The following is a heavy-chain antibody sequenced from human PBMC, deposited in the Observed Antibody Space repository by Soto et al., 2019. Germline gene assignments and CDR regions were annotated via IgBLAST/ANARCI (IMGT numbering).Heavy chain of an antibody. D-gene: IGHD2-2*01. V-gene: IGHV1-18*01. CDR2: ISAYTDDP. CDR3: ARVVPGAEAWFDP. CDR1: GNTFTNFG. J-gene: IGHJ5*02. Sequence: VKVSCKASGNTFTNFGVTWVRQAPGQGLEWMGWISAYTDDPNYAQKFQGRVTMTIDTSTSTAYLDLRSLTSDDTAVYYCARVVPGAEAWFDPWGQGTLVTVSS.